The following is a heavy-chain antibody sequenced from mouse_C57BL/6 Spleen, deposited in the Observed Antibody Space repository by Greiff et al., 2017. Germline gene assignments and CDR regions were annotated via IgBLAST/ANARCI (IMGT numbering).Heavy chain of an antibody. Sequence: QVQLQQSGPGLVQPSQSLSITCTASGFSLTSYGVHWVRQSPGKGLEWLGVIWRGGSTAYNAAFISRLSISNENSERQVFFKINRLQADDTAIYYCARNCYGLDYWGQGTTLTVSS. J-gene: IGHJ2*01. CDR2: IWRGGST. CDR1: GFSLTSYG. V-gene: IGHV2-2*01. D-gene: IGHD1-1*01. CDR3: ARNCYGLDY.